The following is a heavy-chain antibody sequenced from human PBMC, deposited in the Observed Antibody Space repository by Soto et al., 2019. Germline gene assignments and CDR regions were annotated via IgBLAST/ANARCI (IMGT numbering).Heavy chain of an antibody. CDR1: GGSISSGTYY. CDR2: VSYRGRT. V-gene: IGHV4-39*01. J-gene: IGHJ3*02. Sequence: PSETLSLTCTVSGGSISSGTYYWGWIRQPPGKGLEWIGSVSYRGRTYYNPSLKSRVTISGDTSKNRFSLKLTSVTAADTAVHYCARSYCSGGSCHFGAFDIWGQGTMVTASS. CDR3: ARSYCSGGSCHFGAFDI. D-gene: IGHD2-15*01.